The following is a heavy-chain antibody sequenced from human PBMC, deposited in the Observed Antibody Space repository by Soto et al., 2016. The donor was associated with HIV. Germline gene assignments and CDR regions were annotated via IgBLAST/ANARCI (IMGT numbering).Heavy chain of an antibody. J-gene: IGHJ3*01. CDR2: ISSSRAYI. Sequence: EVQMVESGGGLVKPGGSLRLSCAASELSFSDYTLSWVRQAPGKGLEWVSSISSSRAYIYYADSVKGRFTISRDNAKKSLSLQMHSLSADDTAMYYCARGRDHLLAVSSLISWGQGDNGHRLF. CDR3: ARGRDHLLAVSSLIS. CDR1: ELSFSDYT. V-gene: IGHV3-21*01. D-gene: IGHD1-26*01.